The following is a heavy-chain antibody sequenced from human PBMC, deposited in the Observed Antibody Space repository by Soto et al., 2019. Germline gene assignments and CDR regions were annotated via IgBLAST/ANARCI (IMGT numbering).Heavy chain of an antibody. J-gene: IGHJ5*02. CDR1: GGSISSYY. V-gene: IGHV4-59*12. D-gene: IGHD2-15*01. CDR3: ARVRYCSGGSYYPRFDP. Sequence: SETLSLTCTVSGGSISSYYWSWIRQPPGKGLEWIGYIYYSGSTNYNPSLKSRVTISVDTSKNQFSLKLSSVTAADTAVYYCARVRYCSGGSYYPRFDPWGQGTLVTVSA. CDR2: IYYSGST.